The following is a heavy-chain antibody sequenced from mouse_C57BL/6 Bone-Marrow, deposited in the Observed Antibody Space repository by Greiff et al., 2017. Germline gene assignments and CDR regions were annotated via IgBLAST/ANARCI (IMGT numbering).Heavy chain of an antibody. CDR1: GYTFNSYW. Sequence: QVQLQQPGTELVKPGASVKLSCKASGYTFNSYWLHWVKQRPGQGLEWIGNINPSNGGTNYNEKFKSKATLTVDKSSSTAYMQLSSLTSDDSSVYYCARQRSRGYYAMDYWGQGTSVTVSS. CDR2: INPSNGGT. CDR3: ARQRSRGYYAMDY. J-gene: IGHJ4*01. V-gene: IGHV1-53*01.